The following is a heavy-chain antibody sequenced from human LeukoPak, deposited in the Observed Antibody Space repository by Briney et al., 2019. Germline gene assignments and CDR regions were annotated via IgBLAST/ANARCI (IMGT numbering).Heavy chain of an antibody. V-gene: IGHV1-18*01. CDR1: GYTFTSYG. Sequence: ASVKVSCKASGYTFTSYGISWVRQAPGQGLEWMGWISAYNGNTNYAQKLQGRVTMTTDTSTSTAYMELRSLRSDDTAVYYCARFRPRYHVSYYYYGMDVWGQGTTVTVSS. D-gene: IGHD6-6*01. CDR2: ISAYNGNT. CDR3: ARFRPRYHVSYYYYGMDV. J-gene: IGHJ6*02.